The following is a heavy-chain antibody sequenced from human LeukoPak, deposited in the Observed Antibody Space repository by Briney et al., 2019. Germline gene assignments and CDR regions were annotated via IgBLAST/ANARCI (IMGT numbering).Heavy chain of an antibody. CDR3: ARVTTIPAYDAFDI. CDR2: ISYDGSNK. Sequence: PGGSLRLSCAASGFTFSSYGMHWVRRAPGKGLEWVAVISYDGSNKYYADSVKGRFTISRDNSKSTLYLQMNSLRVEDTAVYYCARVTTIPAYDAFDIWGQGTVVTVSS. V-gene: IGHV3-30*03. CDR1: GFTFSSYG. D-gene: IGHD4-17*01. J-gene: IGHJ3*02.